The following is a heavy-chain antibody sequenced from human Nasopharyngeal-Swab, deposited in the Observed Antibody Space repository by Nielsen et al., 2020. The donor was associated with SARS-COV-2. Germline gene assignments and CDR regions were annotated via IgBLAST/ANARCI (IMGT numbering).Heavy chain of an antibody. D-gene: IGHD5-12*01. CDR3: AKDRDSGDDSEEYYHYYGMDV. CDR1: GFTFSSYA. Sequence: LSLTCAASGFTFSSYAMSWVRQAPGKGLEWVSAISGSGGSTYYADSVRGRFTISRDNSKNTLTLQMNSLRVEDTAIYYCAKDRDSGDDSEEYYHYYGMDVWGQGTTVTVSS. J-gene: IGHJ6*02. V-gene: IGHV3-23*01. CDR2: ISGSGGST.